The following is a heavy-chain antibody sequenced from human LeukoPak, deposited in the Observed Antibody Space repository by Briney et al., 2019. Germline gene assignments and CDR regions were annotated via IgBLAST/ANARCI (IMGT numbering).Heavy chain of an antibody. D-gene: IGHD3-22*01. J-gene: IGHJ4*02. CDR1: GDSISSYY. Sequence: SETLSLTCTVSGDSISSYYWSWIRQPPGKGLEWMGYIYYSWSTNYSPPLKSRVTISVDTSENQFSLMLSSVTAANTAVYYCARLRYYDSSGYWYYFDHWGQGTLVTVSS. CDR2: IYYSWST. V-gene: IGHV4-59*12. CDR3: ARLRYYDSSGYWYYFDH.